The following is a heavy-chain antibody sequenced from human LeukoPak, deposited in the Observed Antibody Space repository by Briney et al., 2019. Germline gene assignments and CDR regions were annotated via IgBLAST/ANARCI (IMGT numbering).Heavy chain of an antibody. J-gene: IGHJ4*02. V-gene: IGHV1-2*02. Sequence: ASVKVSCKASGYTFTGYYMHWGRQAPGQGLEWMGWINPNSGGTNYAQKFQGRVTMTRDTSISTAYMELRSLRSDDTAVYYCARGGAGGGSYSIDYWGQGTLVTVSS. D-gene: IGHD1-26*01. CDR3: ARGGAGGGSYSIDY. CDR1: GYTFTGYY. CDR2: INPNSGGT.